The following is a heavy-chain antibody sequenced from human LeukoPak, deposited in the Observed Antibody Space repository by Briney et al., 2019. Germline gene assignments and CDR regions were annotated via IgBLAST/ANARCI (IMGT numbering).Heavy chain of an antibody. CDR3: AKDVTGVAAPDY. Sequence: GGSLRLSCAASGFTFSSYAMTWVRQAPGKGLEWVSAIRGSGGSTYYADSVKGRFTISRDNSKNMLYLQMNSLRAEDTAVYYCAKDVTGVAAPDYWGQGTLVTVSS. D-gene: IGHD1-20*01. CDR2: IRGSGGST. CDR1: GFTFSSYA. V-gene: IGHV3-23*01. J-gene: IGHJ4*02.